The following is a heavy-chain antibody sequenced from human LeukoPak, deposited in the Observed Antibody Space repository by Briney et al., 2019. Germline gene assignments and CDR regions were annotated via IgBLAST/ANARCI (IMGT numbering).Heavy chain of an antibody. V-gene: IGHV3-30*18. Sequence: GGSLRLSCAASGFTFSSYGMHWVRQAPGKGLEWVAVISYDGSNKYYADSVKGRFTISRDNSKNTLYLQMNSLRAEDTAVYYRAKDVYFNLVVAAAGPRLFGMDVWGQGTTVTVSS. D-gene: IGHD6-13*01. J-gene: IGHJ6*02. CDR1: GFTFSSYG. CDR2: ISYDGSNK. CDR3: AKDVYFNLVVAAAGPRLFGMDV.